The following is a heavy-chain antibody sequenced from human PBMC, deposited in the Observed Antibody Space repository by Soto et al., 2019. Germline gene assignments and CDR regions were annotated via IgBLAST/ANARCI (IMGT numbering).Heavy chain of an antibody. V-gene: IGHV3-64*01. CDR3: ARGPVMYSSSSQPLTYYYYYGMDV. Sequence: LRLSCAASGFTFSSYAMHWVRQAPGKGLEYVSAISSNGGSTYYANSVKGRLTISRDNSKNTLYLQMGSLRAEDMAVYYCARGPVMYSSSSQPLTYYYYYGMDVWGQGTTVTVSS. CDR1: GFTFSSYA. CDR2: ISSNGGST. J-gene: IGHJ6*02. D-gene: IGHD6-13*01.